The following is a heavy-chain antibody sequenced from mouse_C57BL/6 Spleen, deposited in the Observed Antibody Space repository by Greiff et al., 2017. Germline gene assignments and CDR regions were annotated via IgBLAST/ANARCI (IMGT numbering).Heavy chain of an antibody. CDR2: IWWDDDK. CDR1: GFSLSTFGMG. D-gene: IGHD1-1*01. CDR3: ARTPTVVAYYYAMDY. J-gene: IGHJ4*01. Sequence: QVTLKESGPGILQPSQTLSLTCSFSGFSLSTFGMGVGWIRQPSGKGLEWLAHIWWDDDKYYNPALKSRLTISKDTSKNQVFLKIANVDTADTATYYCARTPTVVAYYYAMDYWGQGTSVTVAS. V-gene: IGHV8-8*01.